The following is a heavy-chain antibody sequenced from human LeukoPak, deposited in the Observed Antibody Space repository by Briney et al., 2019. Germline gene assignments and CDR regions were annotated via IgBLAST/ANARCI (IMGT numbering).Heavy chain of an antibody. Sequence: GGALRLSRLASRFTYLNYGIHWVRPAPAKGLEWVALIWYDGSNRFYADSVKGRYTISRDNSKNTLYLQMNSVRAEDTPVYYCARWGEGIAVAVDYWGQGTLVTVSS. J-gene: IGHJ4*02. D-gene: IGHD6-19*01. CDR2: IWYDGSNR. CDR1: RFTYLNYG. CDR3: ARWGEGIAVAVDY. V-gene: IGHV3-33*08.